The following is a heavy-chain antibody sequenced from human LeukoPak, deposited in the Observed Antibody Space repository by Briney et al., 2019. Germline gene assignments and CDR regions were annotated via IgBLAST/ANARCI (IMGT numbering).Heavy chain of an antibody. J-gene: IGHJ4*02. Sequence: GRSLRLSCAASGFTFYDYAMHWVRQGPGRGLEWVSGITWNGGSIGYADSVQGRFTISRDNAKNSLYLQMNSLRAEDTALYYCAKGNGILDYWGQGTLVTVSS. CDR2: ITWNGGSI. V-gene: IGHV3-9*01. CDR1: GFTFYDYA. CDR3: AKGNGILDY.